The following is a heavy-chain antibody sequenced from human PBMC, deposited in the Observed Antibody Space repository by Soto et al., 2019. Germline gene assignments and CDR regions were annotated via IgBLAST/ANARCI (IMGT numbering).Heavy chain of an antibody. CDR1: GYTFTSYY. CDR2: INPSGGST. Sequence: GASVKVSCKASGYTFTSYYMHWVRQAPGQGLEWMGIINPSGGSTSYAQKFQGRVTMTRDTSTSTVYMELSSLRSEDTAVYYCARDRRKITAAGHWFAPWGQGTLVTVSS. J-gene: IGHJ5*02. V-gene: IGHV1-46*01. D-gene: IGHD6-13*01. CDR3: ARDRRKITAAGHWFAP.